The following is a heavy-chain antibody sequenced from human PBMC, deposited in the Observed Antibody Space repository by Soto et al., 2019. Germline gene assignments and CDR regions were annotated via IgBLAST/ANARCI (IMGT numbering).Heavy chain of an antibody. CDR3: AYLPCSGGSCYWFSFSGMDV. CDR2: IYWDDDK. J-gene: IGHJ6*02. V-gene: IGHV2-5*02. D-gene: IGHD2-15*01. CDR1: GFSLSTSGVG. Sequence: QITLKESGPTLVKPTRTLTLTCTFSGFSLSTSGVGVAWIRQPPGKALEWLALIYWDDDKRYRPSLESRLTIXXXTXXTQVVLTLTTLDSVDTATYYCAYLPCSGGSCYWFSFSGMDVWGQGTTVTVSS.